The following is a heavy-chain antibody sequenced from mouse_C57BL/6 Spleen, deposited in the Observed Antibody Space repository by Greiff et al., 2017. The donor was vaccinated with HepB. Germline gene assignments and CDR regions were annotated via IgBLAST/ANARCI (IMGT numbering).Heavy chain of an antibody. CDR1: GYTFTDYN. V-gene: IGHV1-22*01. CDR3: AREIYDYEYFDY. D-gene: IGHD2-4*01. Sequence: EVQLQQSGPELVKPGASVKMSCKASGYTFTDYNMHWVKQSHGKSLEWIGYINPNNGGTSYNQKFKGKATLTVNKSSSTAYMELRSLTSEDSAVYYCAREIYDYEYFDYWGQGTTLTVSS. CDR2: INPNNGGT. J-gene: IGHJ2*01.